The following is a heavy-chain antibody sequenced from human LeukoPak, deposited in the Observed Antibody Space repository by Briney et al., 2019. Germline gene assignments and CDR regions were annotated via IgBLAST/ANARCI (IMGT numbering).Heavy chain of an antibody. Sequence: SETLSLTCAVYGGSFSRYYWSWIRQPPGKGLEWIGYIYYSGSTYYNPSLKSRVTISVDTSKNQFSLKLSSVTAADTAVYYCARGPYYYDSSGYYYGFDYWGQGTLVTVSS. V-gene: IGHV4-34*01. CDR3: ARGPYYYDSSGYYYGFDY. J-gene: IGHJ4*02. CDR1: GGSFSRYY. D-gene: IGHD3-22*01. CDR2: IYYSGST.